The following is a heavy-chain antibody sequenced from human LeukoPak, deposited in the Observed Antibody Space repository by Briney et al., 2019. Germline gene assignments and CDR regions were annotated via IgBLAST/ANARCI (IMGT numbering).Heavy chain of an antibody. CDR1: GYTFTNYG. J-gene: IGHJ4*02. CDR2: ISAYNGNS. Sequence: GASVTVSCKASGYTFTNYGVSWVRQAPGQGLEWMAWISAYNGNSHSTQKFQRRVIMTTDTSTNTAYMELRSLRSDDTAVYYCAKTDGNYSPPGDSWGQGTLVSVSS. CDR3: AKTDGNYSPPGDS. V-gene: IGHV1-18*01. D-gene: IGHD1-26*01.